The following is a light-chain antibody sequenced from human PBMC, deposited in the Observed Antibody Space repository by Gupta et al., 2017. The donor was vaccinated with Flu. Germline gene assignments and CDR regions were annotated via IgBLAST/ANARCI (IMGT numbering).Light chain of an antibody. Sequence: QSALTQPASVSGPPGQSITISCTGTSSDLGSYNYVSWYQQHPGKAPKLMMFEVTTRPSGVSNRFSGSKSANTASPTISGLQAEDEADYYCSSSTNTNTLVVFGGGTKLTVL. CDR1: SSDLGSYNY. CDR3: SSSTNTNTLVV. CDR2: EVT. J-gene: IGLJ2*01. V-gene: IGLV2-14*01.